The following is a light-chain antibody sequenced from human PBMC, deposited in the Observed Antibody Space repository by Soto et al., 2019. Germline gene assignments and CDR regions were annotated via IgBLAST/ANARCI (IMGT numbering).Light chain of an antibody. Sequence: DIQLPQSPSTLSASIGDRVIITCRTSQSISNHFNWYQQKTGKAPKLLIFAASSLQSGVPSRFSGSRSGPDFTLTISSLQREDFATYYCQQSYSSPPTFGQGNK. CDR1: QSISNH. CDR2: AAS. V-gene: IGKV1-39*01. CDR3: QQSYSSPPT. J-gene: IGKJ1*01.